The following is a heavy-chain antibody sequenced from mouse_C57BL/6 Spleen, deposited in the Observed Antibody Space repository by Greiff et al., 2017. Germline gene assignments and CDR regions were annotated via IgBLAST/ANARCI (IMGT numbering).Heavy chain of an antibody. CDR1: GYTFTSYW. CDR2: IDPSDSYT. D-gene: IGHD5-5*01. CDR3: AIYLAKAMDY. J-gene: IGHJ4*01. Sequence: QVQLQQPGAELVMPGASVKLSCKASGYTFTSYWMHWVKQRPGQGLEWIGEIDPSDSYTNYNQKFKGKSTLTVDKSSSTAYMQLSSLTSEDSAVYYCAIYLAKAMDYWGQGTSVTVSS. V-gene: IGHV1-69*01.